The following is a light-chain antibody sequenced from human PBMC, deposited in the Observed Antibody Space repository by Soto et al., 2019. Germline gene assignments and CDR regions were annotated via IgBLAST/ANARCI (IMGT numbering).Light chain of an antibody. J-gene: IGLJ2*01. CDR1: SSDIGDYNY. CDR2: EVS. Sequence: QSVLTQPPSASGSPGQSVTISCTGTSSDIGDYNYVSWYQQHPGKVPKLMIYEVSKRPSGVPDRFSGSKSGNTASLTGSGLQAEDEADYYCSSYGGSDNVVFGGGTKLTVL. CDR3: SSYGGSDNVV. V-gene: IGLV2-8*01.